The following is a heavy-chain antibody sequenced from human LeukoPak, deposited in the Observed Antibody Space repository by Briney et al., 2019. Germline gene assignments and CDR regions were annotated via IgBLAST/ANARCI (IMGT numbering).Heavy chain of an antibody. CDR2: ISYDGSNK. CDR1: GFTFSSYA. J-gene: IGHJ4*02. D-gene: IGHD3-3*02. V-gene: IGHV3-30-3*01. Sequence: GGSLRPSCAASGFTFSSYAMHWVRQAPGKGLEWVAVISYDGSNKYYADSVKGRFTISRDNSKNTLYLQMNSLRAEDTAVYYCARHFWTAAATDYWGQGTLITVSS. CDR3: ARHFWTAAATDY.